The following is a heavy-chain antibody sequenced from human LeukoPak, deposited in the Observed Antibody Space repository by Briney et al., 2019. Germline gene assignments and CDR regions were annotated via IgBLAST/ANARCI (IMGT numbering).Heavy chain of an antibody. CDR2: FDPEDGET. D-gene: IGHD1-26*01. J-gene: IGHJ2*01. CDR1: GYTLTELS. CDR3: ATGVFLGAPWYSDL. V-gene: IGHV1-24*01. Sequence: GASVKVSCKVSGYTLTELSMHWVRQAPGKGLEWMGGFDPEDGETIYAQKFQGRVTMTEDTSTDTAYMELSSLRSEDTAVYYCATGVFLGAPWYSDLWGRGTLVTVSS.